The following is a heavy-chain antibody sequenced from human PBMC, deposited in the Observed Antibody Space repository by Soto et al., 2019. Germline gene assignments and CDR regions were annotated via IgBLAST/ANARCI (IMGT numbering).Heavy chain of an antibody. Sequence: EVQLVESGGGKVQPGGSLRLSCAGSGFSFSDFSMNWVRQAPGKGLEWISYINRDSSVLMYADSLRGRVTISRDNAKNTLLLQINRLRVEDTAVYYCARDCAGTCWFAYWGPGIPVTVSS. V-gene: IGHV3-48*01. CDR3: ARDCAGTCWFAY. CDR2: INRDSSVL. CDR1: GFSFSDFS. D-gene: IGHD2-15*01. J-gene: IGHJ4*02.